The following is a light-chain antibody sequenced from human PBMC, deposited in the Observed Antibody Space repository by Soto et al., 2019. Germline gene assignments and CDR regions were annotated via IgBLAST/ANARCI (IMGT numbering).Light chain of an antibody. J-gene: IGKJ1*01. CDR1: QSLLYSDGNTY. V-gene: IGKV2-30*01. Sequence: DVVMTLSPLSLPVTLGQPASISCRSSQSLLYSDGNTYLSWFQQRPGKSPRRLMYKVCIRASGVANRFSGNGSGTDFTLRISRVEAEDVVFYYCMQATHWPRTFGQGTRVEIK. CDR2: KVC. CDR3: MQATHWPRT.